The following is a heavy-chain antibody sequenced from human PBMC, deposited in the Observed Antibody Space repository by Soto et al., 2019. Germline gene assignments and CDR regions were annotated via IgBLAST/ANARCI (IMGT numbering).Heavy chain of an antibody. CDR1: GGSISSYY. CDR3: ARQHAPYSSGWYGYFDY. CDR2: IYYSGST. J-gene: IGHJ4*02. D-gene: IGHD6-19*01. Sequence: SETLSLTCTVSGGSISSYYWSWIRQPPGKGLEWIGYIYYSGSTNYNPSLKSRVTISVDTSKNQFSLKLSSVTAADTAVYYCARQHAPYSSGWYGYFDYWGQGTLVTVPS. V-gene: IGHV4-59*01.